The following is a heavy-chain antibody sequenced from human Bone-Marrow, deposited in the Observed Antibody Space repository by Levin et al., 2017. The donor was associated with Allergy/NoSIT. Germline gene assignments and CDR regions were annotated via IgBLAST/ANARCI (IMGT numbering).Heavy chain of an antibody. CDR3: ARSEDYYDSSGYYFWFDP. Sequence: PSETLSLTCTVSGGSISSGDYYWSWIRQPPGKGLEWIGYIYYSGSTYYNPSLKSRVTISVDTSKNQFSLKLSSVTAADTAVYYCARSEDYYDSSGYYFWFDPWGQGTLVTVSS. CDR1: GGSISSGDYY. J-gene: IGHJ5*02. D-gene: IGHD3-22*01. CDR2: IYYSGST. V-gene: IGHV4-30-4*01.